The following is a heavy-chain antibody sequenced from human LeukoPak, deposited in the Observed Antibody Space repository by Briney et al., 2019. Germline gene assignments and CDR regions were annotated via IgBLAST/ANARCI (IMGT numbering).Heavy chain of an antibody. CDR2: IKQDGSEK. CDR3: ARVNWGSPDY. J-gene: IGHJ4*02. CDR1: GFTFSSYW. Sequence: GGSLRLSCAASGFTFSSYWMSWARQAQGKGLEWVANIKQDGSEKYYVDSVKGRFTISRDKAKNSLYLQMNSLRAEDTAVYYCARVNWGSPDYWGQGTLVTVSS. D-gene: IGHD3-16*01. V-gene: IGHV3-7*01.